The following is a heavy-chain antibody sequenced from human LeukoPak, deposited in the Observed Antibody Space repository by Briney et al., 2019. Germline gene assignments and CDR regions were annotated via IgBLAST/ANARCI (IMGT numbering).Heavy chain of an antibody. D-gene: IGHD2-8*02. CDR3: AKDDTTAWWYLDY. J-gene: IGHJ4*02. CDR1: GFTFSSYA. V-gene: IGHV3-7*01. Sequence: PGGSLRLSCAASGFTFSSYAMSWVRQAPGKGLEWVANIKQDGSEKYYVDSVKGRFTISRDNAKNSLYLQMNSLRPEDTAVYYCAKDDTTAWWYLDYWGQGTLVTVSS. CDR2: IKQDGSEK.